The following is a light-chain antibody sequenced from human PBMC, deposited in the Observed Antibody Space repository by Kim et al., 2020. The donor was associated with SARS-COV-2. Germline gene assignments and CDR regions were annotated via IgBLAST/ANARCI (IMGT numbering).Light chain of an antibody. Sequence: EDKFTIPRLASKRIGSWFASYQQRPGKAPQLLIYKTSSLDSGVPSRFSGSGSGTEFTLPISSLQPDGFATYYCQRYDTYEYTFGQGTKLEIK. CDR3: QRYDTYEYT. V-gene: IGKV1-5*03. CDR2: KTS. CDR1: KRIGSW. J-gene: IGKJ2*01.